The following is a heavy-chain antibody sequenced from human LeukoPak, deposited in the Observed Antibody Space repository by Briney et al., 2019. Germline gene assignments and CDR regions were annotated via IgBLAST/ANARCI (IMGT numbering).Heavy chain of an antibody. V-gene: IGHV3-23*01. Sequence: GGSLRLSCAASGFTFTNAWMSWVRQAPGGGLQWVSSISLSGEDTYYADSVNGRFTISRDNSKNTVYLEMDSLRDDDTAVYFCAQLYSLDYWGQGTLVTVSS. CDR3: AQLYSLDY. J-gene: IGHJ4*02. CDR2: ISLSGEDT. D-gene: IGHD2-15*01. CDR1: GFTFTNAW.